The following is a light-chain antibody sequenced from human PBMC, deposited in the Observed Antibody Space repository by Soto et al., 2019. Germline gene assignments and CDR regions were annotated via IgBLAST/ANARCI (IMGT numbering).Light chain of an antibody. CDR2: KAS. CDR3: QQYDTYPFA. CDR1: QSINNW. J-gene: IGKJ3*01. Sequence: DIQMTQSPSTLSASIGDRVTITCRASQSINNWLAWYQQKPGKAPKVLIYKASSLESGVPSRFSGSESGREFTLAINSLQPDDFATYYCQQYDTYPFAFGPGTKVDIE. V-gene: IGKV1-5*03.